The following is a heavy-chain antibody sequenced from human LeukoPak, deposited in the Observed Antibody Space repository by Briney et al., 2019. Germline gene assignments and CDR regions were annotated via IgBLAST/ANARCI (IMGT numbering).Heavy chain of an antibody. D-gene: IGHD6-6*01. CDR2: VGGTDGRT. CDR3: ARHFAYSSSSYFDY. CDR1: GFTFSTYN. Sequence: GGSLRLSCAASGFTFSTYNMDWVRQAPGKGLEWVSAVGGTDGRTYYAAFVKGRFTIYRDNSKNTLYLQMNSLRAEDTAVYYCARHFAYSSSSYFDYWGQGSLVTVSS. V-gene: IGHV3-23*01. J-gene: IGHJ4*02.